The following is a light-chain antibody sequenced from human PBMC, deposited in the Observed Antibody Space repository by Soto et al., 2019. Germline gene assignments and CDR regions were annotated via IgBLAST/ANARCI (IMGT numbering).Light chain of an antibody. V-gene: IGKV3D-20*01. Sequence: DIVLTQSPATLSLSPGERATLSCGASPSVSSSRLAWYQQKGGLAPRLIIYDASIRAFGIPDRFSGSGSGTDFTLTISRLETEDFALYYCHQRQSWPRTFGQGTKVDIK. J-gene: IGKJ1*01. CDR1: PSVSSSR. CDR2: DAS. CDR3: HQRQSWPRT.